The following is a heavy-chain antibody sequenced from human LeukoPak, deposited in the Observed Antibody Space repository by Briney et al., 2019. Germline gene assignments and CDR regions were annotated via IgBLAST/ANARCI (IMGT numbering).Heavy chain of an antibody. CDR1: GFTFSSFA. D-gene: IGHD3-22*01. V-gene: IGHV3-23*01. J-gene: IGHJ4*02. CDR2: ISGSGGNT. Sequence: GGSLRLSCAASGFTFSSFAMSWVRQATGKGLEWVSAISGSGGNTYYVDSVKGRFTISRDNSKNTLYLQLNNLRAEDTAVYYCAKDLRDASGYYYSYWGQGTLVTVSS. CDR3: AKDLRDASGYYYSY.